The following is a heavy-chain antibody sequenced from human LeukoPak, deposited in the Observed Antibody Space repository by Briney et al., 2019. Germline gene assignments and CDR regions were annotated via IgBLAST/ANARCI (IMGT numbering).Heavy chain of an antibody. CDR3: ARADCSSTSCYLDY. J-gene: IGHJ4*02. CDR1: GGSISGGGYS. CDR2: IYHSGST. D-gene: IGHD2-2*01. V-gene: IGHV4-30-2*01. Sequence: PSETLSLTCAVSGGSISGGGYSWSWIRQPPGKGLEWIGYIYHSGSTYYNPSLKSRVTISVDTSKNQFSLKLSSVTAADTAVYYCARADCSSTSCYLDYWGQGTLVTVSS.